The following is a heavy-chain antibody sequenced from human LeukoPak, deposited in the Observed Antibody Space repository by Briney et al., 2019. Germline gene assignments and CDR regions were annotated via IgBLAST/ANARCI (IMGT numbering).Heavy chain of an antibody. D-gene: IGHD3-3*01. Sequence: SETLSLTCAVYGGSFSGYYWSWIRQPPGKGLEWIGEINHSGSTNYNPFLKSRVTISVDTSKNQFSLKLSSVTAADTAVYYCARGGYELAIFGVVHKYYFDYWGQGTLVTVSS. J-gene: IGHJ4*02. CDR3: ARGGYELAIFGVVHKYYFDY. CDR1: GGSFSGYY. V-gene: IGHV4-34*01. CDR2: INHSGST.